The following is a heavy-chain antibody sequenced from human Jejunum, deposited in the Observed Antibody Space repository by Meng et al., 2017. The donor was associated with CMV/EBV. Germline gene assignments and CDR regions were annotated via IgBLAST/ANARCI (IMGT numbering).Heavy chain of an antibody. CDR2: IEHDGSNK. CDR3: AKDVGY. V-gene: IGHV3-30*02. D-gene: IGHD1-26*01. J-gene: IGHJ4*02. Sequence: QGPLVESGGGVVQPGGSLRLSCAASGFTFSNYGIHWVRQAPGKGLEWVAFIEHDGSNKYYADSVKGRFTISRDNSKNTLYLQMNSLRVEDTAVYYCAKDVGYWGQGTLVTVSS. CDR1: GFTFSNYG.